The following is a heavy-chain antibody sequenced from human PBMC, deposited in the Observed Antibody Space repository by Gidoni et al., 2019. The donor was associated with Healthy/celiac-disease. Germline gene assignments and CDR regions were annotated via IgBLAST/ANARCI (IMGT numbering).Heavy chain of an antibody. CDR2: IWYDGSNK. D-gene: IGHD3-22*01. J-gene: IGHJ4*02. V-gene: IGHV3-33*01. Sequence: QVQLVESGGGVVQPGRSLRLSCASSGFTFGSYGMHWVRQAPGKGLGWVAVIWYDGSNKYYADSVKGRFTISRDNSKNTLYLQMNSLRAEDTAVYYCARELGDYDSSGPTGYWGQGTLVTVSS. CDR3: ARELGDYDSSGPTGY. CDR1: GFTFGSYG.